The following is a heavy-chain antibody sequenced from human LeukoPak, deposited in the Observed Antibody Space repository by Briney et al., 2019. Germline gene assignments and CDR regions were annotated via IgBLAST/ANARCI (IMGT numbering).Heavy chain of an antibody. V-gene: IGHV3-30*02. CDR3: ARVLHKRNYDSSTYYGY. Sequence: GGSLRLSCAASGFTFSSYGIHWVRQAPGKGLEWVAFIRYDGSNKNYADSVKGRFTISRDNSKNTLYLQMNSLRAEDTAVYYCARVLHKRNYDSSTYYGYWGQGTLVTVSS. CDR1: GFTFSSYG. J-gene: IGHJ4*02. CDR2: IRYDGSNK. D-gene: IGHD3-22*01.